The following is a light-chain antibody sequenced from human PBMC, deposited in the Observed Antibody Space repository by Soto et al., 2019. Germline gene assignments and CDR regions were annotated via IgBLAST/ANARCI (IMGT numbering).Light chain of an antibody. V-gene: IGKV2D-29*01. CDR1: QVLLHNNEKTY. Sequence: DIVMPHTPLSLSVTPGKQASISWKSIQVLLHNNEKTYLYWYLQKPGQPPHLLIYDVSTRLSGVPDRFSGSGSGTDFTLKISRVEAEDVGIYYCMQSIQLPWTFGQGTKV. CDR3: MQSIQLPWT. J-gene: IGKJ1*01. CDR2: DVS.